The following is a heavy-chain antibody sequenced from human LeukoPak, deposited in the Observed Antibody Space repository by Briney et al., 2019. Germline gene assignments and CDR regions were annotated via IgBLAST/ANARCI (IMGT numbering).Heavy chain of an antibody. V-gene: IGHV4-34*01. CDR3: ARARAIVLMVYAILDYFDY. D-gene: IGHD2-8*01. Sequence: SETLSLTCAVYGGSFSGYYWSWIRQPPGKGLEWIGEINHSGSTNYNPSLKSRVTISVDTSKNQFSLKLSSVTAADTAVYHCARARAIVLMVYAILDYFDYWGQGTLVTVSS. CDR1: GGSFSGYY. J-gene: IGHJ4*02. CDR2: INHSGST.